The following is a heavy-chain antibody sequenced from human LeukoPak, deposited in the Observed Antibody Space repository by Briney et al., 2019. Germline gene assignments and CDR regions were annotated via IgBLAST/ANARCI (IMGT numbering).Heavy chain of an antibody. Sequence: PSETLSRTCTVSGGSISSYYWSWIRQPPGKGLEWIGYIYYSGSTNYNPSLKSRVTISVDTSKNQFSLKLSSVTAADTAVYYCARGRVVPAAMGFDYWGQGTLVTVSS. J-gene: IGHJ4*02. CDR2: IYYSGST. CDR3: ARGRVVPAAMGFDY. V-gene: IGHV4-59*01. D-gene: IGHD2-2*01. CDR1: GGSISSYY.